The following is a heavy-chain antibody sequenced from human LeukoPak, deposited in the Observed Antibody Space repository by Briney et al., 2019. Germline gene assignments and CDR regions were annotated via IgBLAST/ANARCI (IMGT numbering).Heavy chain of an antibody. CDR3: ASGVVVVAATRSFYYYYGMDV. V-gene: IGHV4-34*01. J-gene: IGHJ6*02. CDR1: GGSFSGYC. CDR2: INHSGST. Sequence: PSETLSLTCAVYGGSFSGYCWSWIRQPPGKGLEWIGEINHSGSTNYNPSLKSRVTISVDTSKNQFSLKLSSVTAADTAVYYCASGVVVVAATRSFYYYYGMDVWGQGTTVTVSS. D-gene: IGHD2-15*01.